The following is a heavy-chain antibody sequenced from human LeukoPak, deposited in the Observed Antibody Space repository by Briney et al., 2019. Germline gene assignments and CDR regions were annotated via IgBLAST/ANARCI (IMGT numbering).Heavy chain of an antibody. D-gene: IGHD3-9*01. CDR2: TYYSEST. V-gene: IGHV4-39*07. CDR3: ARENRILTGRYYYYYGMDV. Sequence: SETLSLTCTVSGGSISSSSYYWGWIRQPPGKGLEWIGGTYYSESTYYNPSLKSRVTISVDTSKNQFSLKLSSVTAADTAVYYCARENRILTGRYYYYYGMDVWGQGTTVTVSS. CDR1: GGSISSSSYY. J-gene: IGHJ6*02.